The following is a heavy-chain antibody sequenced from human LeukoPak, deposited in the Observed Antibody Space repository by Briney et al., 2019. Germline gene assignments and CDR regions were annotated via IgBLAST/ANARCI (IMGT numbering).Heavy chain of an antibody. CDR2: ISSSSRYI. CDR3: PKGDWTYPPIYAY. J-gene: IGHJ4*02. V-gene: IGHV3-21*04. D-gene: IGHD1-7*01. CDR1: GFTVSSDS. Sequence: GGSLRLSCAASGFTVSSDSMTWFREAAGKGLELVTAISSSSRYIYYTDSGKGRVTISRDNAEKTPCLRINSQGSEDPARYYCPKGDWTYPPIYAYWGQGTLVTVSS.